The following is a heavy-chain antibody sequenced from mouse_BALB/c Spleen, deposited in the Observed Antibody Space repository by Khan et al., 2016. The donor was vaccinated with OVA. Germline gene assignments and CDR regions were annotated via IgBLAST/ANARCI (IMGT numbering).Heavy chain of an antibody. J-gene: IGHJ4*01. CDR3: ARVGYSGTMDY. V-gene: IGHV9-3-1*01. CDR1: GYTFTNNG. D-gene: IGHD2-3*01. CDR2: INTYTGEP. Sequence: QIQLVQSGPELKKPGETVKISCKASGYTFTNNGMIWAKQAPGKGLKWMGWINTYTGEPTYAADFKGRFAFSLETSASTAYLQINNLRNEDTSTYFCARVGYSGTMDYWGQGTSVTVSS.